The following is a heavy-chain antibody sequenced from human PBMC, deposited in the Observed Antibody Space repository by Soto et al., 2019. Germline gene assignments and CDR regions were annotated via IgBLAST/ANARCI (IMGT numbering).Heavy chain of an antibody. CDR1: GFTFSSYA. V-gene: IGHV3-48*04. D-gene: IGHD1-1*01. CDR2: ISSSGSTI. CDR3: ARVNWDGISNWFDP. Sequence: GGSLRLSCAASGFTFSSYAMHWVRQAPGKGLEWVSYISSSGSTIYYADSVKGRFTISRDNAKNSLYLKMNSLRAEDTAVYYCARVNWDGISNWFDPWGQGTLVTVSS. J-gene: IGHJ5*02.